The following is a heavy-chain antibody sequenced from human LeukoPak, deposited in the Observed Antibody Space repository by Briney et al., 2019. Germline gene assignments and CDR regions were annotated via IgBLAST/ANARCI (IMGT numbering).Heavy chain of an antibody. V-gene: IGHV1-8*01. CDR3: ARGLGDTPHDY. D-gene: IGHD2-21*02. J-gene: IGHJ4*02. CDR1: GYTFTSYD. CDR2: MNPNSGNT. Sequence: ASVKVSCKASGYTFTSYDINWVRQATGQGLEWMGWMNPNSGNTGYTQKFQGRVTMTRDTSISTAYMELSRLRSDDTAVYYCARGLGDTPHDYWGQGTLVTVSS.